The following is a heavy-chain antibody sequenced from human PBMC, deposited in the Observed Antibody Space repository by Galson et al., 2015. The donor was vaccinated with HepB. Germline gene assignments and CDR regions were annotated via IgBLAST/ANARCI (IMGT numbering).Heavy chain of an antibody. Sequence: PALVKPTQTLTLTCTFSGFSLSTSGVGVGWIRQPPGKALEWLALVYWNDDKRYSPSLKSRLTITKDTSKNQVVLSMTNMDPVDTATYFCAHSISIFGVVIEDYFDYWGQGTLVTVSS. CDR2: VYWNDDK. J-gene: IGHJ4*02. D-gene: IGHD3-3*01. V-gene: IGHV2-5*01. CDR1: GFSLSTSGVG. CDR3: AHSISIFGVVIEDYFDY.